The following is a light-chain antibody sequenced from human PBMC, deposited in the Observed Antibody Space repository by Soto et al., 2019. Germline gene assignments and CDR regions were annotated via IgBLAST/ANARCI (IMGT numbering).Light chain of an antibody. CDR3: QQYNSYSPT. Sequence: DIQMTQSPSTLSASVGDRVTITCRASQSISTWLAWYQQKPGKAPKLLIYKASSLESGVPSRFSGSGSGTEFTLTISSLQPDDCATYYCQQYNSYSPTFGQGTKVETK. CDR1: QSISTW. J-gene: IGKJ1*01. V-gene: IGKV1-5*03. CDR2: KAS.